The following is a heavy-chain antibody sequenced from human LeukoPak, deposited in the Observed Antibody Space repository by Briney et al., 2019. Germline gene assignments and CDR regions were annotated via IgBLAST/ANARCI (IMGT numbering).Heavy chain of an antibody. CDR1: GFTFSSSA. CDR2: ISGRGSGGST. D-gene: IGHD7-27*01. CDR3: ARALGNAFDI. V-gene: IGHV3-23*01. J-gene: IGHJ3*02. Sequence: GGSLRLSCAASGFTFSSSAMSWVRQAPGKGLEWVSNISGRGSGGSTYYADSVKGRFSISRDNAKNTLYLQMNSLRAEDTALYYCARALGNAFDIWGQGTMVTVSS.